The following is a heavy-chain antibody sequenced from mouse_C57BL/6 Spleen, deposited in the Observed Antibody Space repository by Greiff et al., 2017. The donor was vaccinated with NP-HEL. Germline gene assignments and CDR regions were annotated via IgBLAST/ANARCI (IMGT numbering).Heavy chain of an antibody. CDR2: IFPGDGDT. J-gene: IGHJ2*01. V-gene: IGHV1-80*01. Sequence: VKLMESGAELVKPGASVKISCKASGYAFSSYWMNWVKQRPGKGLEWIGQIFPGDGDTNYNGKFKGKATLTADKSSSTAYMQLSSLTSEDSAVYFCARGNYEAYWGQGTTLAVSS. CDR1: GYAFSSYW. D-gene: IGHD1-1*01. CDR3: ARGNYEAY.